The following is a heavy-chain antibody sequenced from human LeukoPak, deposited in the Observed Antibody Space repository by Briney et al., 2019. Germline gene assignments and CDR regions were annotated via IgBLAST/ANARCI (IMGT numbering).Heavy chain of an antibody. Sequence: GGSLRLSCAASGFTFSGYWMHWVRQAPGKGLVWVSRINSDGSSTNYADSVKGRFTISRDNAKNTLYLQMNSLRAEDTAVYYCARGRNRDGYFDHWGQGTLVTVSS. CDR3: ARGRNRDGYFDH. V-gene: IGHV3-74*01. D-gene: IGHD5-24*01. J-gene: IGHJ4*02. CDR1: GFTFSGYW. CDR2: INSDGSST.